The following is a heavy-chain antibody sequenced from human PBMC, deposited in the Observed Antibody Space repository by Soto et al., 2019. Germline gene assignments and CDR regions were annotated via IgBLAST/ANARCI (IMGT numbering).Heavy chain of an antibody. J-gene: IGHJ2*01. V-gene: IGHV4-39*01. CDR3: ARLRGFGELSQTWYFEL. Sequence: QLHLQESGPGLVKPSETLSLTCAVSGDSIPSLVYYWGWIRQPPGKGLEWIGTIYYTGTTHYNPSLKSRITMAVDTSKNQFSLNGASVTAADTAVYSCARLRGFGELSQTWYFELWGRGTLVTVSS. CDR1: GDSIPSLVYY. CDR2: IYYTGTT. D-gene: IGHD3-10*01.